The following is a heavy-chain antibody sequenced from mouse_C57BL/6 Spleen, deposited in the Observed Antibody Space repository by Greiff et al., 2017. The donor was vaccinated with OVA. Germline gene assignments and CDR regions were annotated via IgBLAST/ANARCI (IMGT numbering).Heavy chain of an antibody. Sequence: QQSCKASGYTFTSYWMQWVKQRPGQGLEWIGEIDPSDSYTNYNQKFKGKATLTVDTSSSTAYMQLSSLTSEDSAVYYCARKLTGDFDYWGQGTTLTVSS. J-gene: IGHJ2*01. D-gene: IGHD4-1*01. CDR1: GYTFTSYW. V-gene: IGHV1-50*01. CDR2: IDPSDSYT. CDR3: ARKLTGDFDY.